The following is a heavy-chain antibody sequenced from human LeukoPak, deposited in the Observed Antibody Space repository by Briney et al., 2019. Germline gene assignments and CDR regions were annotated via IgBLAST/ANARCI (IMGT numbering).Heavy chain of an antibody. CDR2: ISASGGST. CDR3: AKEAYYGVYGDY. V-gene: IGHV3-23*01. Sequence: RGSLRLSRAASGFTFSTYAMTSVRQAPGKGLKWVSSISASGGSTYYADSVKGRFTISRDNSKNTLYLQMNSLRAEDTALYYCAKEAYYGVYGDYWGQGTLVTVSS. J-gene: IGHJ4*02. D-gene: IGHD4-17*01. CDR1: GFTFSTYA.